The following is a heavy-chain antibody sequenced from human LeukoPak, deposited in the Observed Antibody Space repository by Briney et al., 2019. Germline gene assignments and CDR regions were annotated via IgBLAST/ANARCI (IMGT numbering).Heavy chain of an antibody. CDR1: GFTFGSFA. CDR2: IFGSGGSP. V-gene: IGHV3-23*01. CDR3: GKTTAGYSSGQKPAWPVDY. Sequence: PGGSLRLSCEASGFTFGSFAMCWVRQAPGKGLEWIAGIFGSGGSPHYADSVKGRFTISRDNFRNTVYLQINSLRAEDTAVYYCGKTTAGYSSGQKPAWPVDYWGQGTLVTVSS. D-gene: IGHD5-18*01. J-gene: IGHJ4*02.